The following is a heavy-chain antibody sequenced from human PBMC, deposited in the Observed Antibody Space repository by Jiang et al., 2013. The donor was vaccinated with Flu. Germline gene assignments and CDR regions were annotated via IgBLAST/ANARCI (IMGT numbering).Heavy chain of an antibody. D-gene: IGHD1-26*01. Sequence: VQPGGSLRLSCAASGFTFSNYAMNWVRQAPGKELEWVSGISGSGDDTYYADSVKGRFTISRDNSKSTLYLQMNSLRTDDTAVYYCAKDRFSGSYGAFDIWGQGTTVTVSS. CDR1: GFTFSNYA. CDR3: AKDRFSGSYGAFDI. V-gene: IGHV3-23*01. CDR2: ISGSGDDT. J-gene: IGHJ3*02.